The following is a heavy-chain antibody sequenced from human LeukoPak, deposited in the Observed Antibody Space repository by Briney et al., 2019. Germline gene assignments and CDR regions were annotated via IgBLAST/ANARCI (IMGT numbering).Heavy chain of an antibody. J-gene: IGHJ4*02. CDR2: ISSSSSTI. V-gene: IGHV3-48*01. D-gene: IGHD3-22*01. Sequence: GGSLRLSCAASGFTFSSYSMNWVRQAPGKGLEWVSYISSSSSTIYYADSVKGRFTISRDNAKNSLYLQMNSLRAEDTAVYYCARVAYSYDSSGPFDYWGQGTLVTVSS. CDR3: ARVAYSYDSSGPFDY. CDR1: GFTFSSYS.